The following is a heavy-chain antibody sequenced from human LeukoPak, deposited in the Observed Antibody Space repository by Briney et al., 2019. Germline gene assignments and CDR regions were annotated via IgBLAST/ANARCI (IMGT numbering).Heavy chain of an antibody. V-gene: IGHV1-69*04. CDR3: ARDGYSYGYFGY. CDR2: IIPIFGIA. J-gene: IGHJ4*02. Sequence: SVKVSCKASGGTFSSYATSWVRQAPGQGLGWMGRIIPIFGIANYAQKFQGRVTITADKSTSTAYMELSSLRSEDTAVYYCARDGYSYGYFGYWGQGTLVTVSS. D-gene: IGHD5-18*01. CDR1: GGTFSSYA.